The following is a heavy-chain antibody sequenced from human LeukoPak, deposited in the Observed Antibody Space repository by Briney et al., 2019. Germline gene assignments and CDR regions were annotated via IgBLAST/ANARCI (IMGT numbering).Heavy chain of an antibody. V-gene: IGHV1-3*01. J-gene: IGHJ4*02. Sequence: ASVKVSCKASGYTFTSYAMHWVRQAPGQRLEWMGWINAGNGNTKYSQKFQGRVTITRDTSASTAYMELSSLRSEDTAVYYCARTYRGGGYFDSWGQGTLVTVSS. CDR3: ARTYRGGGYFDS. CDR2: INAGNGNT. CDR1: GYTFTSYA.